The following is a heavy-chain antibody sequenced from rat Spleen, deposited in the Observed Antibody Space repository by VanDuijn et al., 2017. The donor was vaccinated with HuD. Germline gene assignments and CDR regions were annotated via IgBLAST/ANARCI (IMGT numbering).Heavy chain of an antibody. CDR3: TGIPNWFAY. D-gene: IGHD1-11*01. Sequence: EVQLQESGPGLVKPSQSLSLTCSVTGYSIKSSYRWNWIRKFTGNKLEWMGYINSAGSTNYNPSLKSRISITRDTSKNQFFLQVNSVTTEDTAMYFCTGIPNWFAYWGQGTLVTVSS. CDR2: INSAGST. J-gene: IGHJ3*01. CDR1: GYSIKSSYR. V-gene: IGHV3-3*01.